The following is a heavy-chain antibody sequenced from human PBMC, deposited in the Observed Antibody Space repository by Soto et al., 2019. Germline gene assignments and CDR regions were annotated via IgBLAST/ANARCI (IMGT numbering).Heavy chain of an antibody. CDR3: ANRPFFEWAPYYGLDV. CDR2: IFHSGNT. CDR1: GGSITGSDW. V-gene: IGHV4-4*02. Sequence: QLQLQESGPGLVKPSETLSLTCVVSGGSITGSDWWTWVRQSPEKGLEGIGEIFHSGNTNYSPSLNRQVTLSLDKSWNQFSRKVHSVTAADTAIYYCANRPFFEWAPYYGLDVWGPGTTVIVSS. D-gene: IGHD3-3*02. J-gene: IGHJ6*02.